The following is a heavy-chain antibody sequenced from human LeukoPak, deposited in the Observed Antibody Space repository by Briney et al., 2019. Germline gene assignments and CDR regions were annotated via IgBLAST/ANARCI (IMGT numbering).Heavy chain of an antibody. J-gene: IGHJ4*02. D-gene: IGHD1-26*01. CDR3: ARDRGGSYSAIDY. CDR1: GFTFSSYS. Sequence: GGSLRLSCAASGFTFSSYSMNWVRQAPGKGLEWVSFISSSSSAIYYADSVKGRFTISRDSAKNSLYLQMNSLRAEDTAVYYCARDRGGSYSAIDYWGQGTLVTVSS. V-gene: IGHV3-48*04. CDR2: ISSSSSAI.